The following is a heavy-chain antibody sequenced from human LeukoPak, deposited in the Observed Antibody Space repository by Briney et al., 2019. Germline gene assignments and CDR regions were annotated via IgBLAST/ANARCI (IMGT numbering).Heavy chain of an antibody. Sequence: SETLSLSCTASGGSISSSSYYWGWLRQPPGQGLVWIMYIYYSGSTNYNPSLKSRVTISVDTSKNQFSLKLSSVTAADTAVYYCARLSIAAPKDPPFDYWGQGTLVTVSS. CDR1: GGSISSSSYY. V-gene: IGHV4-61*05. CDR3: ARLSIAAPKDPPFDY. CDR2: IYYSGST. D-gene: IGHD6-6*01. J-gene: IGHJ4*02.